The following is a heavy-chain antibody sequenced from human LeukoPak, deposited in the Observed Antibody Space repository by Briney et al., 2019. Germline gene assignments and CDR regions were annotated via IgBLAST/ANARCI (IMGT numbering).Heavy chain of an antibody. V-gene: IGHV3-74*01. CDR2: ISGDGSIT. J-gene: IGHJ4*02. Sequence: PAGSLRLSCAASGFTFSSYWMHWVRQAPGMGLVWVSRISGDGSITWYADSVKGRFTISRDIAKNTLYLQMNSLRAEDTAVYYCARDGYSSSLNYWGQGTLVTVSS. CDR1: GFTFSSYW. D-gene: IGHD6-13*01. CDR3: ARDGYSSSLNY.